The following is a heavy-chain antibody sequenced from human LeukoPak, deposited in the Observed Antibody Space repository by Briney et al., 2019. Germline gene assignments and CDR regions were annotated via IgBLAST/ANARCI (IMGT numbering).Heavy chain of an antibody. Sequence: ASVKVSCKASGGTFSSYTISWVRQAPGQGLEWMGRIIPILGIANYAQKFQGRVTITADKSTSTAYMELNSLRSEDTAVYYCAINSRGGVIIYPPDYWGQGTLVTVSS. J-gene: IGHJ4*02. D-gene: IGHD3-16*02. CDR3: AINSRGGVIIYPPDY. CDR1: GGTFSSYT. CDR2: IIPILGIA. V-gene: IGHV1-69*02.